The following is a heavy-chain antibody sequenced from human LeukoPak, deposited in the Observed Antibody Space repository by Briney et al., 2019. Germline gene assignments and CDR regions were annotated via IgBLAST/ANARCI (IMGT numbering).Heavy chain of an antibody. CDR2: IYYSGST. J-gene: IGHJ3*02. CDR1: GGSISSSSYY. V-gene: IGHV4-39*07. Sequence: SETLSLTCTVSGGSISSSSYYWGWIRQPPGKGLEWIGSIYYSGSTYYNPSLKSRVTISVDTSKNQFSLKLSSVTAADTAVYYCARARRPRGGGKAYAFDIWGQGTMVTVSS. D-gene: IGHD4-23*01. CDR3: ARARRPRGGGKAYAFDI.